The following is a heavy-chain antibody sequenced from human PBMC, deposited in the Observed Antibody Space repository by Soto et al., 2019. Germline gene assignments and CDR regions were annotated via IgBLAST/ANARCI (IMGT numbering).Heavy chain of an antibody. Sequence: SETLSLTCAVSGGSISSGGYSWSWIRQPPGKGLEWIGYIYHSGSTYYNPSLKSRVTISVDRSKNQFSLKLSSVTAADTAVYYCSAGGGLPRFYWGQGTLVTVSS. CDR3: SAGGGLPRFY. J-gene: IGHJ4*02. CDR2: IYHSGST. D-gene: IGHD5-12*01. CDR1: GGSISSGGYS. V-gene: IGHV4-30-2*01.